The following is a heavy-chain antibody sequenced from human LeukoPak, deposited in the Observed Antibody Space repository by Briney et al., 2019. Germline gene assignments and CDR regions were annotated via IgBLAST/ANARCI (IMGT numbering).Heavy chain of an antibody. D-gene: IGHD3-22*01. J-gene: IGHJ5*02. CDR3: ARDLSLTYYYDSSGYSTPLNWFDP. CDR2: IWYDGSNK. V-gene: IGHV3-33*01. Sequence: PGRSLRLSCAASGFTFSNYGMHWVRQAPGKGLEWVAVIWYDGSNKYYADSVKGRFTISRDNSKNTLYLQMNSLRAEDTAVYYCARDLSLTYYYDSSGYSTPLNWFDPWGQGTLVTVSS. CDR1: GFTFSNYG.